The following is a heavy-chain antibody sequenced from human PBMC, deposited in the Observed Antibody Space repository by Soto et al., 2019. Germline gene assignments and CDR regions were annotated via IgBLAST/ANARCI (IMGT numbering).Heavy chain of an antibody. J-gene: IGHJ4*02. V-gene: IGHV4-31*03. CDR2: IFYSGST. Sequence: QVQLQESGPGLVKPSQTLSLTCSVSGVSLTSGTYYWGWIRQHPGKGLEWIGYIFYSGSTDYNPSLKSRVNISVDTSTNQFSLKLSSVTAADTAVYYCASTEDFFDYWGQGTLVTVSS. CDR3: ASTEDFFDY. CDR1: GVSLTSGTYY.